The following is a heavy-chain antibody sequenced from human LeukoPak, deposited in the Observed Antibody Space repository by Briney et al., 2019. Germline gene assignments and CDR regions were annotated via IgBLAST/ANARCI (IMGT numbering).Heavy chain of an antibody. D-gene: IGHD5-12*01. J-gene: IGHJ4*02. CDR3: AHSGYDRPYYFDY. V-gene: IGHV3-23*01. Sequence: GGSLRLSCAASGFTLSSYAMSWVRQAPGKGLEWVSAISGSGGSTYYADSVKGRFTISRDNSKNTLYLQMNSLRAEDTAVYYCAHSGYDRPYYFDYWGQGTLVTVSS. CDR2: ISGSGGST. CDR1: GFTLSSYA.